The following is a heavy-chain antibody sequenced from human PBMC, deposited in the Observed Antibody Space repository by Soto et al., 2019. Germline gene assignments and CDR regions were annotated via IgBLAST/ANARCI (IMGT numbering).Heavy chain of an antibody. CDR1: GAALNSGNYY. V-gene: IGHV4-30-4*08. D-gene: IGHD4-4*01. CDR3: ARRHSNAGDGFDF. CDR2: IYVTGAV. J-gene: IGHJ4*02. Sequence: TLSLTCSVSGAALNSGNYYWSWIRQVPGKGLEWIGHIYVTGAVDYNPSLRDRITIAQDTSERQFSLNLRLVTAADTAVFYCARRHSNAGDGFDFWGPGILVTDSS.